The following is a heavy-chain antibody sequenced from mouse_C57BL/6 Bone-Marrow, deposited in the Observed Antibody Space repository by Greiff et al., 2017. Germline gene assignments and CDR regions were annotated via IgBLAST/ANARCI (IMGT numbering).Heavy chain of an antibody. V-gene: IGHV14-2*01. J-gene: IGHJ4*01. D-gene: IGHD1-1*01. CDR2: IDPEDGET. CDR1: GFNIKDYY. Sequence: VQLQQSGAELVKPGASVKLSCTASGFNIKDYYMHWVKQRTEQGLEWIGRIDPEDGETKYAPKFQGKATMTADTSSNTAYLQLSSLTSEDTAVYYCAPITTVPYYYAMDYWGQGTSVTVSS. CDR3: APITTVPYYYAMDY.